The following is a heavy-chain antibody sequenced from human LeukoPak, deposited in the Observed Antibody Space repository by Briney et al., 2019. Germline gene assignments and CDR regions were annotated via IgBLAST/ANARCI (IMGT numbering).Heavy chain of an antibody. Sequence: SQTVSLTCAISGDSVSSNSAAWNWIRQSPSRGLEWLGRTYYSSKWYNDYAVSVKSRITINPDTSKNQFSLQLNSVTPEDTALYYCARGAVAVSNAFDIWGQGTMVTVSS. D-gene: IGHD6-19*01. CDR1: GDSVSSNSAA. V-gene: IGHV6-1*01. CDR3: ARGAVAVSNAFDI. CDR2: TYYSSKWYN. J-gene: IGHJ3*02.